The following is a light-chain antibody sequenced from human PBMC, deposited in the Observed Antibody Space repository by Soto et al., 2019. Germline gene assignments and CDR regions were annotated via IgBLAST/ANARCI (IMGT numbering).Light chain of an antibody. CDR2: EGS. CDR3: CSYAGSSTSYV. Sequence: QSVLTQPASVSGSPGQSITISCTGTSSDVGSYNLVSWYQQHPGKAPKLMIYEGSKRPSGVSNRFSGSKSGNTASLTFSGLQAEDEADYYCCSYAGSSTSYVFGTGTKVTV. V-gene: IGLV2-23*01. CDR1: SSDVGSYNL. J-gene: IGLJ1*01.